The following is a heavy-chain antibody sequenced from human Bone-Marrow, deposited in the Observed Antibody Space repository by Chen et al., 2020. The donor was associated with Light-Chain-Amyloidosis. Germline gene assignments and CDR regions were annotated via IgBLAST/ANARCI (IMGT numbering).Heavy chain of an antibody. V-gene: IGHV5-51*01. CDR2: IYPDDSDA. Sequence: EVQLEQSGPEGKKPGESRKISCKGAGDTVPNYWIGWVRQMPGKGLEWMGVIYPDDSDARYSPSFEGQVTISADKSITTAYLQWRSLKASDTAMYYCARRRDGYNFDYWGQGTLVTVSS. CDR1: GDTVPNYW. D-gene: IGHD5-12*01. J-gene: IGHJ4*02. CDR3: ARRRDGYNFDY.